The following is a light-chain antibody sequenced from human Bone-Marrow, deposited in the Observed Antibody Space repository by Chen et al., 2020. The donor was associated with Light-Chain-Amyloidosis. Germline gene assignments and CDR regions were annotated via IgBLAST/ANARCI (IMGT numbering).Light chain of an antibody. CDR2: EVT. CDR3: SSYTITNTLV. CDR1: SSDVGGDNH. Sequence: QSALTQPASVSGSPGQSITISCTGTSSDVGGDNHVTWYQQHPDKDHKLMIYEVTKRPSWVTDSLAASKSDNTASLTISGLQTEDEADYFCSSYTITNTLVFGSWTRVTVL. J-gene: IGLJ1*01. V-gene: IGLV2-14*01.